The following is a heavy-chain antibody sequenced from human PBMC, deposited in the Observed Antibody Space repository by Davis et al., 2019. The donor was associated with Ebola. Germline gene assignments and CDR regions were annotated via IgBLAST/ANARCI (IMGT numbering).Heavy chain of an antibody. CDR2: ISYDGSNK. D-gene: IGHD5-12*01. Sequence: GESLKISCAASGFTFSSYGMHWVRQAPGKGLEWVAVISYDGSNKYYADSVKGRFTISRDNSKNTLYLQMNSLRAEDTAVYYCARDQGVDPGYYYYGMDVWGQGTTVTVSS. J-gene: IGHJ6*02. V-gene: IGHV3-30*03. CDR3: ARDQGVDPGYYYYGMDV. CDR1: GFTFSSYG.